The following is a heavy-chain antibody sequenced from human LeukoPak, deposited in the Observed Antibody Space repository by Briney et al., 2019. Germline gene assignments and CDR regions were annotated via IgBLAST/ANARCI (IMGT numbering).Heavy chain of an antibody. CDR1: GDSVSAFY. CDR2: IHYPAST. D-gene: IGHD3-22*01. CDR3: ARGAADYYDSSGPSDY. J-gene: IGHJ4*02. V-gene: IGHV4-59*02. Sequence: SETLSLTCTVSGDSVSAFYWSWLRQSPGTGLEWIGFIHYPASTAYNPSLKSRVTISVDTSKNQFSLKLSSVTAADTAVYYCARGAADYYDSSGPSDYWGQGTLVTVSS.